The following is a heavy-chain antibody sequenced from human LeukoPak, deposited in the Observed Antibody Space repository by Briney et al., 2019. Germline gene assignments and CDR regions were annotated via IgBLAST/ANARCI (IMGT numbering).Heavy chain of an antibody. J-gene: IGHJ6*03. CDR3: ARGGLPAYYYYMDV. V-gene: IGHV1-2*02. CDR2: INPNSGGT. D-gene: IGHD1-26*01. Sequence: ASVKVSCKASGYTFTGYYMHWVRQAPGQRLEWMGWINPNSGGTNYAQKFQGRVTMTRDTSLSTAYMELSRLRSDDTAVYYCARGGLPAYYYYMDVWGKGTTVTVSS. CDR1: GYTFTGYY.